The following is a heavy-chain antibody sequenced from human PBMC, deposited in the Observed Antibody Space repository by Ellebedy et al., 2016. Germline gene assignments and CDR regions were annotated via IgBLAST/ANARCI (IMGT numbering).Heavy chain of an antibody. J-gene: IGHJ4*02. CDR1: GFTVSSNY. CDR3: ARDGEGYNQAIFDY. CDR2: IYSGGST. Sequence: GESLKISCAASGFTVSSNYMSWVRQAPGKGLEWVSVIYSGGSTYYADSVKGRFTISRDNSKNTLYLQMNSLRAEDTAAYYCARDGEGYNQAIFDYWGPGTLVTVSS. V-gene: IGHV3-66*01. D-gene: IGHD5-24*01.